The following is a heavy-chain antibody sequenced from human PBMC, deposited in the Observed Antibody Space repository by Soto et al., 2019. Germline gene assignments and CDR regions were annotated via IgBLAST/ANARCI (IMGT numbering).Heavy chain of an antibody. V-gene: IGHV4-59*08. D-gene: IGHD1-1*01. CDR3: ARRYGYSFDY. Sequence: SETLSLTCTVSGGSISSYYWTWIRQPPGKGLEWIGYIYYSGSTNYNPSLKSRVTISVDTSKNQFSLKLSSVTAADTAVYYCARRYGYSFDYWGQGTLVTVSS. CDR1: GGSISSYY. CDR2: IYYSGST. J-gene: IGHJ4*02.